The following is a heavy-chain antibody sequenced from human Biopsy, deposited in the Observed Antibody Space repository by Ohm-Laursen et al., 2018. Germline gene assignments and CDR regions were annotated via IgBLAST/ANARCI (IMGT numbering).Heavy chain of an antibody. D-gene: IGHD4-23*01. J-gene: IGHJ6*02. Sequence: LTCAASGSTVSRNYLSWVRQAPGKGLGWVSVIYTGGTTYYSDSVKGRFTITRDNSKNILSLQMNSLRDEDTAVYYCARDTRWSPYSMDVWGQGTTVTVSS. CDR3: ARDTRWSPYSMDV. CDR2: IYTGGTT. CDR1: GSTVSRNY. V-gene: IGHV3-53*01.